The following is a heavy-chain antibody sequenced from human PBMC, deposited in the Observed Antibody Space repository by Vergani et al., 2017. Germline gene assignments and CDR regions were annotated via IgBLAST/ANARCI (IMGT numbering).Heavy chain of an antibody. J-gene: IGHJ6*02. CDR3: ARVMYRDEASTGYRLEGMDS. Sequence: QVQLEESGPGLVKPSETLSLTCTVSGGSFNTYYWSWIRQSPGKGLEWIGYIYSTGSTNYNPSLNSRVTMSVDTSKYQFSLKLRSVTAADTAVYFCARVMYRDEASTGYRLEGMDSWGQGTTVTISS. CDR1: GGSFNTYY. V-gene: IGHV4-59*13. D-gene: IGHD3-9*01. CDR2: IYSTGST.